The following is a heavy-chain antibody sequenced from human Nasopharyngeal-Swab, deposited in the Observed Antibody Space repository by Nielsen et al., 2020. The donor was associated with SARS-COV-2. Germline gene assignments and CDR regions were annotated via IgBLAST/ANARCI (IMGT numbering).Heavy chain of an antibody. CDR2: INPSGGST. J-gene: IGHJ5*02. D-gene: IGHD3-9*01. CDR3: ARLGLTGYYGLGNRYNWFDP. V-gene: IGHV1-46*01. Sequence: WVRQAPGQGLEWMGIINPSGGSTSYAQKFQGRVIMTRDTSTTTVYMELSSLRSEDTAVYYCARLGLTGYYGLGNRYNWFDPWGQGTLVTVSS.